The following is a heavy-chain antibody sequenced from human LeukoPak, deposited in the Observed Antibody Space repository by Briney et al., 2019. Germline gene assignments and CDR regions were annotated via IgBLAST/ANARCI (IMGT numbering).Heavy chain of an antibody. Sequence: SETLSLTCTVSGGSISSYYWSWIRQPPGKGLEWIGYIYHSGDTKYNPSLKSRVTISVDTSKNQFSLRLRSVTAADTAVYYCAREGYSGHDFIYWGQGTLVTVSS. D-gene: IGHD5-12*01. J-gene: IGHJ4*02. CDR2: IYHSGDT. CDR1: GGSISSYY. V-gene: IGHV4-59*01. CDR3: AREGYSGHDFIY.